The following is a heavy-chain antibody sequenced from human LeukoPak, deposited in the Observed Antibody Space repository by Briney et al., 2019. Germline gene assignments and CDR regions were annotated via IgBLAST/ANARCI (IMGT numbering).Heavy chain of an antibody. J-gene: IGHJ4*02. CDR3: AKNRGFRGVILLPPLDS. CDR1: GFTFSSFP. Sequence: PGGSLRLSCAASGFTFSSFPMSWVRQAPGKGPEWVSSISGSGGNTYYAASVEGRFTISRDYSKDTLSLQMNSLRAEDTAVYYCAKNRGFRGVILLPPLDSWGQGTLVTVSS. CDR2: ISGSGGNT. V-gene: IGHV3-23*01. D-gene: IGHD3-16*02.